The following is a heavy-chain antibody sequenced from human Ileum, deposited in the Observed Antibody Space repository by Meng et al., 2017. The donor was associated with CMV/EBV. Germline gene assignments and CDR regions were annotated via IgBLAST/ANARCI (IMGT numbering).Heavy chain of an antibody. CDR3: ARGLNDFWSGYYTAWFDP. CDR2: IYYSGST. CDR1: GGSISSSSYY. D-gene: IGHD3-3*01. Sequence: GSLRLSCTVSGGSISSSSYYWGWIRQPPGKGLEWIGSIYYSGSTYYNPSLKSRVTISVDTSKNQFSLKLSSVTAADTAVYYCARGLNDFWSGYYTAWFDPWGQGTLVTVSS. J-gene: IGHJ5*02. V-gene: IGHV4-39*01.